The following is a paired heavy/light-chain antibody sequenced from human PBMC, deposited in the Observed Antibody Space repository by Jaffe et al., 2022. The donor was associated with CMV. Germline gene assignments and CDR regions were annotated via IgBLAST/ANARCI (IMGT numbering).Heavy chain of an antibody. CDR2: ISSSSSYT. J-gene: IGHJ5*02. V-gene: IGHV3-11*06. CDR3: ARDYYDSSGYYPEYNWFDP. Sequence: QVQLVESGGGLVKPGGSLRLSCAASGFTFSDYYMSWIRQAPGKGLEWVSYISSSSSYTNYADSVKGRFTISRDNAKNSLYLQMNSLRAEDTAVYYCARDYYDSSGYYPEYNWFDPWGQGTLVTVSS. D-gene: IGHD3-22*01. CDR1: GFTFSDYY.
Light chain of an antibody. CDR1: QGISSY. V-gene: IGKV1D-8*04. J-gene: IGKJ1*01. Sequence: VIWMTQSPSLLSASTGDRVIISCRMSQGISSYLAWYQQKPGKAPELLIYAASTLQSGVPSRFSGSGSGTDFTLTISCLQSEDFATYYCQQYYSFPRTFGQGTKVEIK. CDR3: QQYYSFPRT. CDR2: AAS.